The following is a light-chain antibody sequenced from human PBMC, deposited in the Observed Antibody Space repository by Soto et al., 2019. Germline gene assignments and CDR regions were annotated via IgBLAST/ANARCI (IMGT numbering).Light chain of an antibody. CDR3: QQRSSWPLT. CDR1: QSVSSF. CDR2: DAS. V-gene: IGKV3-11*01. J-gene: IGKJ4*01. Sequence: EIVLTQSPATLALSPGERATLSCRASQSVSSFLAWYQQKPGQAPRLLIYDASKRATGISARFSGSGSGTDFTLTISSLEPEDFAVYYCQQRSSWPLTFGGGTEVEIK.